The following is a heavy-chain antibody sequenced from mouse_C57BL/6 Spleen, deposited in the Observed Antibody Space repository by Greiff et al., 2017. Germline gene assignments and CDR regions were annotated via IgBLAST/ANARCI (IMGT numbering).Heavy chain of an antibody. CDR2: IYPRDGST. CDR3: ARKGIRGFDY. J-gene: IGHJ2*01. V-gene: IGHV1-78*01. CDR1: GYTFTDHT. D-gene: IGHD2-4*01. Sequence: QVQLKESDAELVKPGASVKISCKVSGYTFTDHTIHWMKQRPEQGLEWIGYIYPRDGSTKYNEKFKGKATLTADKTSSTAYMQRNSLPSEDAAVYFCARKGIRGFDYWGQGTTLTVSS.